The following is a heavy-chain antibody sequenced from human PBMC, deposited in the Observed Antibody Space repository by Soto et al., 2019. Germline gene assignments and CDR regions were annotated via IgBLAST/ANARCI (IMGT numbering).Heavy chain of an antibody. D-gene: IGHD2-2*01. V-gene: IGHV3-23*01. J-gene: IGHJ4*02. CDR3: AKVPGYCSSTSCSITLFDY. CDR1: GFTFSSYA. Sequence: LRLSCAASGFTFSSYAMSWVRQAPGKGLEWVSAISGSGGSTYYADSVKGRFTISRDNSKNTLYLQMNSLRAEDTAVYYCAKVPGYCSSTSCSITLFDYWGQGTLVTVSS. CDR2: ISGSGGST.